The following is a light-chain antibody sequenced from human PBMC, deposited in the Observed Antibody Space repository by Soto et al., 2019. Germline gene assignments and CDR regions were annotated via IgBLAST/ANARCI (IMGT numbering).Light chain of an antibody. V-gene: IGKV3-20*01. CDR3: QQYGISPT. J-gene: IGKJ1*01. CDR1: QSVSSNY. CDR2: DVS. Sequence: DIVLTQSPGTLSLSPGERATLSCRSSQSVSSNYLAWYQQKPDQAPRLVISDVSGRDTGIPDRFSGSGYRTDFTLTISRLEPEDSAVFDCQQYGISPTFGQGTKVEIK.